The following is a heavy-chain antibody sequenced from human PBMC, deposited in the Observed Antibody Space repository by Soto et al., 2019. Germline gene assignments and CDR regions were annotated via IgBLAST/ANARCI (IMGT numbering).Heavy chain of an antibody. J-gene: IGHJ4*02. V-gene: IGHV1-69*01. CDR1: GGIFRYSA. CDR3: TRGQYARSHSDNTYYFDD. Sequence: QVQLVQGGGEMKKPGSAVKVSCKASGGIFRYSAFFWVRQAPGQGLEWMGGIIPLLGTTHSAPKFQGRVTFTADESTNTAYMELSSLKSEYMALSYCTRGQYARSHSDNTYYFDDWCQGTLINVSS. CDR2: IIPLLGTT. D-gene: IGHD2-2*01.